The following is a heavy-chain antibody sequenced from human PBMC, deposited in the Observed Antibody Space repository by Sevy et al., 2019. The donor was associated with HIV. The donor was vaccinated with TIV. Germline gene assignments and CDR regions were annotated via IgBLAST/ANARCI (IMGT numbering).Heavy chain of an antibody. D-gene: IGHD3-9*01. CDR2: IKEDGSQK. CDR1: GFSFSKYW. CDR3: ARDSDILSGYPSHYFDY. Sequence: GGSLRLSCAASGFSFSKYWMSWVRQAPGKGLEWVANIKEDGSQKNYLESVKGRFTISRDNAKNLLYLQMNNLRADDTAVYYWARDSDILSGYPSHYFDYWGQGTLVTVSS. V-gene: IGHV3-7*01. J-gene: IGHJ4*02.